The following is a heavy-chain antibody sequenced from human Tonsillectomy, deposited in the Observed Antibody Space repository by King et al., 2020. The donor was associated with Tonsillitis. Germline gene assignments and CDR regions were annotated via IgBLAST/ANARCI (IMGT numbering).Heavy chain of an antibody. D-gene: IGHD5-24*01. CDR1: GFSLSTSGVG. CDR3: VHVGGTDASYYYYYYMDV. V-gene: IGHV2-5*02. CDR2: IYWDDDK. J-gene: IGHJ6*03. Sequence: ITLKESGPTLVKPTQTLTLTCTFSGFSLSTSGVGVAWIRQPPGKALECLALIYWDDDKRYSPSLKSRLIITKDTSKNLVVLVMTNMDPVDTATYYCVHVGGTDASYYYYYYMDVWGKGTTVTVSS.